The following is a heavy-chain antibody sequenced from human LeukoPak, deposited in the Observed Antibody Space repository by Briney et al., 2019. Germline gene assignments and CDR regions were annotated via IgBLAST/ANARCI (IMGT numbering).Heavy chain of an antibody. CDR2: IYYSGST. D-gene: IGHD3-22*01. Sequence: PSETLSLTCTVSGGSISSYYWSWIRQPPGKGLEWIGYIYYSGSTNYNPSLKSRVTISVDTSKNQFSLKLSSVTAADTAVYYCARDRNYYDSGGYDYWGQGTLVTVSS. J-gene: IGHJ4*02. V-gene: IGHV4-59*12. CDR1: GGSISSYY. CDR3: ARDRNYYDSGGYDY.